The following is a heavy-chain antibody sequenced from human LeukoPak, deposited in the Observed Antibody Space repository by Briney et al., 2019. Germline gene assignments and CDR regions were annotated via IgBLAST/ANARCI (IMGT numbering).Heavy chain of an antibody. CDR3: ARHPLSSSGYYHVDY. J-gene: IGHJ4*02. D-gene: IGHD3-22*01. Sequence: SETLSLTCTVSGGSISSYYWSWIRQPAGKGLEWIGRIYASGSTNYNPSLKSRVTMSVDTSKNQFSLKLSSVTAADTAVYYCARHPLSSSGYYHVDYWGQGTLVTVSS. CDR1: GGSISSYY. V-gene: IGHV4-4*07. CDR2: IYASGST.